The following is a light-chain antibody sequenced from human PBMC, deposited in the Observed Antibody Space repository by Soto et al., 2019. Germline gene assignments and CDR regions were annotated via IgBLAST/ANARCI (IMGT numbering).Light chain of an antibody. CDR1: QRVSNSY. CDR3: QQYERPPFA. CDR2: DAS. J-gene: IGKJ2*01. Sequence: EIVLTQSPGTLSLSPGARATLSCRASQRVSNSYLAWYQQKPGQAPRRLIYDASTRAAGVPDRVTGGGSGTDFSLTSSALEPEDFALYFGQQYERPPFAFGPGTRLE. V-gene: IGKV3-20*01.